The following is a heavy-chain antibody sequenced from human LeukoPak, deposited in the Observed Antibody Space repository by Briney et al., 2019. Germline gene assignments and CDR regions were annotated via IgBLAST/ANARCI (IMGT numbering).Heavy chain of an antibody. CDR1: RYTFTGYY. Sequence: ASVKDSCKASRYTFTGYYIHGVRQAPGQGLEWMGWINPNSGGTNYAQKFQGRVTMTRDTYISTAYMELSRLRSDDTAVYYCAVNEGYCSGGSCCTSSPFSSCGQGNLVTVSS. CDR2: INPNSGGT. V-gene: IGHV1-2*02. J-gene: IGHJ5*02. D-gene: IGHD2-15*01. CDR3: AVNEGYCSGGSCCTSSPFSS.